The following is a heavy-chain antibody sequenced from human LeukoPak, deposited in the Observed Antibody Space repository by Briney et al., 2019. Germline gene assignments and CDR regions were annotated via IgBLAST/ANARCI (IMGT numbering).Heavy chain of an antibody. Sequence: SETLSLTCTVSSGSISTSNYYWGWVRQPPGTALEWIGNIFYSGSTNYNPFLKSLLTLSVDTSKNQFSLKLSSVTPADTAVYSCARVDYGRSVTGYMDVWGKGTTVTISS. J-gene: IGHJ6*03. V-gene: IGHV4-61*05. CDR1: SGSISTSNYY. CDR3: ARVDYGRSVTGYMDV. D-gene: IGHD4-17*01. CDR2: IFYSGST.